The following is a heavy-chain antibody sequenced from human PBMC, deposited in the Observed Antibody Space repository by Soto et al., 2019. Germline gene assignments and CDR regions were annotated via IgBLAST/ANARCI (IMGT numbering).Heavy chain of an antibody. CDR2: IYYSGST. D-gene: IGHD5-12*01. J-gene: IGHJ4*02. V-gene: IGHV4-30-4*01. Sequence: SETLSLTCTVSGGSISSGDYYWSWIRQPPGKGLEWIGYIYYSGSTYYNPSLKSRVTITVDTSKNQFSLKLSSMTAADTAVYYCARVATSFDYWGQGTLVTVS. CDR1: GGSISSGDYY. CDR3: ARVATSFDY.